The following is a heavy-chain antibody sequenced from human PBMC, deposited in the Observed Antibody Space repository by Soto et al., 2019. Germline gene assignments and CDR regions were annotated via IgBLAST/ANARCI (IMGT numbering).Heavy chain of an antibody. V-gene: IGHV4-34*01. CDR1: GGSFSGYY. CDR3: ARGTRGDFWSGYYKINWFDP. CDR2: INHSGST. D-gene: IGHD3-3*01. Sequence: SETLSLTCAVYGGSFSGYYWSWIRQPPGKGLEWIGEINHSGSTNYNPSLKSRVTISVDTSKSQFSLKLSSVTAADTAVYYCARGTRGDFWSGYYKINWFDPWGQGTLVTVSS. J-gene: IGHJ5*02.